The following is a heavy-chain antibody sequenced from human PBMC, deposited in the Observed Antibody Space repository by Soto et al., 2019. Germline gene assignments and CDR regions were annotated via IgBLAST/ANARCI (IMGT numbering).Heavy chain of an antibody. V-gene: IGHV3-23*01. J-gene: IGHJ3*02. D-gene: IGHD3-3*01. CDR1: GFTFNDYA. CDR2: ISGSLGSA. Sequence: EMQLLESGGDLGQPGGSLRLSCAVSGFTFNDYAMSWVRQALGKGLEWVSTISGSLGSAYYAASVEGRFTISGDNSNNTLYLQMNSLRVVDTATYYCAKDSRLPGFGLLIHAFDIWGHGTMVTVSS. CDR3: AKDSRLPGFGLLIHAFDI.